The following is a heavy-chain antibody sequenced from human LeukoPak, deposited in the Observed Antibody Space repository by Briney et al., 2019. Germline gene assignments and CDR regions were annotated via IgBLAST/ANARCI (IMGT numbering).Heavy chain of an antibody. V-gene: IGHV1-2*06. D-gene: IGHD5-24*01. J-gene: IGHJ4*02. CDR3: ATNGFYAQHFDD. Sequence: ASVKSSCTTSGYTFTRYSIHWVRQAPGQRLEWIGRINPNTVGTKNTQKCQGRGTMSRHTSPSTASTERNSVTDVDTAAYYSATNGFYAQHFDDWGQGALVTVSS. CDR2: INPNTVGT. CDR1: GYTFTRYS.